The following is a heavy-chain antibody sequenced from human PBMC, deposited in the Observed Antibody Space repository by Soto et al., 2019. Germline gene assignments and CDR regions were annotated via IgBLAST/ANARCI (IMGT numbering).Heavy chain of an antibody. CDR1: GYTFTSYA. D-gene: IGHD1-26*01. CDR3: ASSLVGATVDYYYGMDV. Sequence: SVKVSCKVSGYTFTSYAMHWVRQAPGQRLEWMGWIIAIYDTANYAQKFQGRVTITTDESTSTAYMELSSLRSEDTAVYYCASSLVGATVDYYYGMDVWGQGTTVTVSS. CDR2: IIAIYDTA. J-gene: IGHJ6*02. V-gene: IGHV1-69*05.